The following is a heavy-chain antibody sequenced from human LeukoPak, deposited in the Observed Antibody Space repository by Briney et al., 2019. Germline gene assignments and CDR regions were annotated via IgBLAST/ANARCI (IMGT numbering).Heavy chain of an antibody. V-gene: IGHV4-59*01. CDR3: ARDRATVNHYYYYGMDV. Sequence: SETLSLTCTVSGGSISSYYWSWIRQPPGKGLEWIGYIYYSGSTNYNPSLKSRVTIPVDTSKNQFSLKLSSVTAADTAVYYCARDRATVNHYYYYGMDVWGQGTTVTVSS. CDR2: IYYSGST. CDR1: GGSISSYY. D-gene: IGHD4-17*01. J-gene: IGHJ6*02.